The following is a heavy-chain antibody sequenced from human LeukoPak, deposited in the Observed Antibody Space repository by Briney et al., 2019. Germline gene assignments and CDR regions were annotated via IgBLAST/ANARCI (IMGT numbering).Heavy chain of an antibody. CDR1: GGSFSGYY. V-gene: IGHV4-34*01. Sequence: SETLSLTRAVYGGSFSGYYWSWIRQPPGKGLEWIGEINHSGSANYNPSLKSRVTISVDTSKNQFSLKLSSVTAADTAVYYCARGLEYYDFWSGYYYDAFDIWGQGTMVTVSS. CDR3: ARGLEYYDFWSGYYYDAFDI. D-gene: IGHD3-3*01. J-gene: IGHJ3*02. CDR2: INHSGSA.